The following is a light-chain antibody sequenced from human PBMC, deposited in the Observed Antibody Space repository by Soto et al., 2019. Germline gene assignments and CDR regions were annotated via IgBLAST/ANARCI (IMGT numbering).Light chain of an antibody. J-gene: IGLJ1*01. CDR1: RIVVGNYNL. CDR2: EGS. CDR3: CSYAPNSTCV. Sequence: QSALTQPASVSASPGQSVTISCTGNRIVVGNYNLVSWYQQHPGKAPKLIIYEGSKRPSGVSNRFSGSKSGNTASLTVSGLQAEDEADYYCCSYAPNSTCVFGTGTKVTVL. V-gene: IGLV2-23*01.